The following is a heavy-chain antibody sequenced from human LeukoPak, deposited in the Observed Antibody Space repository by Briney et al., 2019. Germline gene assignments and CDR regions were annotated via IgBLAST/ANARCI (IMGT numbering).Heavy chain of an antibody. V-gene: IGHV4-59*01. J-gene: IGHJ5*02. D-gene: IGHD3-10*01. Sequence: PSETLSLTCTVSGGYISSYYWSWIRQPPGKGLEWIGYIYYSGSTNYNPSLKSRVTISVDTSKNQFSLKLSSVTAADTALYYCARVDGGWFDPWGQGTLVTVSS. CDR1: GGYISSYY. CDR3: ARVDGGWFDP. CDR2: IYYSGST.